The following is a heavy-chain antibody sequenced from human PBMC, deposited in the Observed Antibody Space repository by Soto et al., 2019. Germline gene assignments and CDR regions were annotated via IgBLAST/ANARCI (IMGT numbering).Heavy chain of an antibody. CDR1: GYTFTSYY. Sequence: ASVKVSCKASGYTFTSYYMHWVRQAPGQGLEWMGIINPSGGSTSYAQKFQGRVTMTRDTSTSTVYMELSSLRSEDTAVYYCARVAAPSPEMAPYYFDYWGQGTLVTVSS. CDR2: INPSGGST. D-gene: IGHD6-25*01. CDR3: ARVAAPSPEMAPYYFDY. J-gene: IGHJ4*02. V-gene: IGHV1-46*01.